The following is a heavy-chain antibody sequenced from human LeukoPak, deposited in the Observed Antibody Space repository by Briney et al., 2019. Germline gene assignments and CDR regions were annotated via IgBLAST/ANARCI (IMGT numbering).Heavy chain of an antibody. CDR3: AKNVYGDILGFDY. J-gene: IGHJ4*02. CDR1: GFTFSSYA. CDR2: ISGSGRST. D-gene: IGHD4-17*01. V-gene: IGHV3-23*01. Sequence: GGSLRLSCAASGFTFSSYAMSWVRQAPGKGLEWVSAISGSGRSTYYADSVKGRFTISRDNSKNTLYLQMNSLRAEDTAVYYCAKNVYGDILGFDYWGQGTLVTVSS.